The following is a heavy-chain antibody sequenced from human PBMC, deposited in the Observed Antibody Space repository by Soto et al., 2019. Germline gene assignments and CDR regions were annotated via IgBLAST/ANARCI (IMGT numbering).Heavy chain of an antibody. D-gene: IGHD3-3*01. J-gene: IGHJ6*03. Sequence: PSETLSLTCTVSGGSISSYYWSWIRQPPGKGLEWIGYIYYSGSTNYNPSLKSRVTISVDTSKNQFSLKLSSVTAADTAVYYCAREGPHPIWSGYYYYYYMDVWGKGTTVTVSS. CDR3: AREGPHPIWSGYYYYYYMDV. V-gene: IGHV4-59*01. CDR2: IYYSGST. CDR1: GGSISSYY.